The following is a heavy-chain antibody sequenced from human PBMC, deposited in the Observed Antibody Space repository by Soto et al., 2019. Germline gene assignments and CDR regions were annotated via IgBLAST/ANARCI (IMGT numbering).Heavy chain of an antibody. CDR2: ISGSGGST. Sequence: HPGGSLRLSCAASGFTFSSYAMSWVRQAPGKGLEWVSAISGSGGSTYYADSVKGRFTISRDNSKNTLYLQMNSLRAEDTAVYYCAKDYYGSGNPGPFDYWGQGTLVTVSS. CDR1: GFTFSSYA. D-gene: IGHD3-10*01. CDR3: AKDYYGSGNPGPFDY. J-gene: IGHJ4*02. V-gene: IGHV3-23*01.